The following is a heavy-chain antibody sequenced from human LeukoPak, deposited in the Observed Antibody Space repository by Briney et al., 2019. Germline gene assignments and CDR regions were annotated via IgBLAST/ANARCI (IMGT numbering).Heavy chain of an antibody. CDR3: AKGPYRVGYGPFDY. Sequence: GGSLRLSCAASGFTFSSYGMHWVRQAPGKGLEWVAVILYDGSNKYYADSVKGRFTISRDNSKNTLYLQMNSLRAEDTAVYYCAKGPYRVGYGPFDYWGQGTLVTVSS. J-gene: IGHJ4*02. CDR2: ILYDGSNK. V-gene: IGHV3-30*18. D-gene: IGHD4-17*01. CDR1: GFTFSSYG.